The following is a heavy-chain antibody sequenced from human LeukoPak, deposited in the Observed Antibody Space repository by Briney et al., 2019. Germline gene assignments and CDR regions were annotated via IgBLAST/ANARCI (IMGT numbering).Heavy chain of an antibody. D-gene: IGHD3-16*01. CDR3: VTGHYDSRMYFDL. V-gene: IGHV3-74*01. CDR1: GLTFNTYW. J-gene: IGHJ2*01. CDR2: IKFDGSLA. Sequence: GGSLRLSCGASGLTFNTYWIHWVRQAPGKGLVWVSQIKFDGSLASYADSVKGRFTISRDNTKNTLYLQMNSLRSEDTGVYYCVTGHYDSRMYFDLWGRGTLVIVSS.